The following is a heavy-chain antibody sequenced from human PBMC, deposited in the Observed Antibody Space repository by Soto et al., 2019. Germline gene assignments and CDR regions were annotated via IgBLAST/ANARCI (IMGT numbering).Heavy chain of an antibody. CDR3: ARDQHYDSSGYYPDAFDI. Sequence: LRLSCAASGFTFSSYGMHWVRQAPGQGLEWVAVIWYDGSNKYYADSVKGRFTISRDNSKNTLYLQMNSLRAEDTAVYYCARDQHYDSSGYYPDAFDIWGQGTMVTVSS. V-gene: IGHV3-33*01. CDR2: IWYDGSNK. D-gene: IGHD3-22*01. J-gene: IGHJ3*02. CDR1: GFTFSSYG.